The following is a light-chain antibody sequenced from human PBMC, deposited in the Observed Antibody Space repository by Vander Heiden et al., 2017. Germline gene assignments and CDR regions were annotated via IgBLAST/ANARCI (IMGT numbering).Light chain of an antibody. Sequence: DIVMTQSPLSLAVTPGEAASISCRSSQSLLHSNGYNYLDWYLQKPGQSPQLLIYLGSNRVSGVPDTFSGSGSGTAFSLKIGRVEAAEVGISYCRQALQSPITFGGGTKVEIK. CDR3: RQALQSPIT. J-gene: IGKJ4*01. CDR2: LGS. V-gene: IGKV2-28*01. CDR1: QSLLHSNGYNY.